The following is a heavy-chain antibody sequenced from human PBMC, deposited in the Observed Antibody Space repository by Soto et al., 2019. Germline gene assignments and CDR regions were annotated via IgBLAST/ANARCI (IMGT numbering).Heavy chain of an antibody. Sequence: EVQLLESGGGLVQPGGSLRLSCAASGFTFSSYAMSWVRQAPGKGLEWVSAISGSGGSTYYADSVKGRFTISRDNSKNTLYLQMNSLRAEDTVVYYCAPEPTNYYYGMDVWGQGTTVTVSS. CDR1: GFTFSSYA. D-gene: IGHD1-26*01. CDR3: APEPTNYYYGMDV. V-gene: IGHV3-23*01. CDR2: ISGSGGST. J-gene: IGHJ6*02.